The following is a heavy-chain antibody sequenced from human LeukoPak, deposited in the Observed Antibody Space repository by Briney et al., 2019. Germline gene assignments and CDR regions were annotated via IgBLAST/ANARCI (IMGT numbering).Heavy chain of an antibody. CDR1: GDRVSNNNVA. Sequence: SQTLSLTCAISGDRVSNNNVAWNWVRQSPSRGLEWLGRKYYRSKWYNDYAVSVKSRITITPDTSKNQVSLQLSSVSLEDTAIYFCARVQQLGQVFHYWGQGTLVTVSS. D-gene: IGHD6-13*01. CDR3: ARVQQLGQVFHY. V-gene: IGHV6-1*01. CDR2: KYYRSKWYN. J-gene: IGHJ4*02.